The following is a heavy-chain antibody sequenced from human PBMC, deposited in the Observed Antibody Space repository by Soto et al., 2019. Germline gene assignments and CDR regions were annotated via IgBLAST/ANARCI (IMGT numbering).Heavy chain of an antibody. V-gene: IGHV3-48*03. CDR2: ISSSGSTM. CDR3: ARKTRIQLWLFAFDI. CDR1: GFTFSSYE. D-gene: IGHD5-18*01. J-gene: IGHJ3*02. Sequence: LRLSCAASGFTFSSYEMNWVRQAPGKGLEWVSYISSSGSTMYYADSVKGRFTISRDNAKNSLYPQMNSLRAEDTAVYYCARKTRIQLWLFAFDIWGQGTMVTVSS.